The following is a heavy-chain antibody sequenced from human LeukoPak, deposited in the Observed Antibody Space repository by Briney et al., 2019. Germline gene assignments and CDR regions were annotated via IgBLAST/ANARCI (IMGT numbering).Heavy chain of an antibody. CDR2: IKSKTDGETT. Sequence: GGSLRLSCTASGFTFSDYWMTWVRQPPGKGLEWVGRIKSKTDGETTDYAAPVKGRFTVSRDDSKATLYLQMNSLKTEDTALYYCTTETVNLVRGVNDYWGQGTLVTVSS. CDR1: GFTFSDYW. J-gene: IGHJ4*02. CDR3: TTETVNLVRGVNDY. D-gene: IGHD3-10*01. V-gene: IGHV3-15*01.